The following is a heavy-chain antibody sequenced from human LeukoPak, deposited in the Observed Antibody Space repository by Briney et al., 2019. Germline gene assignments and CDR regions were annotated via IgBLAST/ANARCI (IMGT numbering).Heavy chain of an antibody. J-gene: IGHJ4*02. CDR2: IYPADSDT. D-gene: IGHD3-22*01. Sequence: GESLKISCKGSGYMFTNYWIAWVRQMPGKGLEWMGIIYPADSDTRYGPSFQGQVTISADKSISTAYLQWSGLEASDTAMYYCARPYYDSSGEYYFAYWGQGTLVTVSS. CDR1: GYMFTNYW. CDR3: ARPYYDSSGEYYFAY. V-gene: IGHV5-51*01.